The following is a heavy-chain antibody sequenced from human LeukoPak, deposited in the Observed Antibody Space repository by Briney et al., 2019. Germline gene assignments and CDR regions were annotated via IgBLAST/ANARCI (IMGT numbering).Heavy chain of an antibody. V-gene: IGHV3-30*04. Sequence: GGSLRLSCAASGFTFYTYAMHWVRQAPDKGLEWVAFISNDGRFKYYADSVKGRFTISRDDSKNTLYLQMNSLRPEDTAAYYCASEMAAAVLGDFWGQGTLVTVSS. CDR3: ASEMAAAVLGDF. D-gene: IGHD6-13*01. CDR1: GFTFYTYA. CDR2: ISNDGRFK. J-gene: IGHJ4*02.